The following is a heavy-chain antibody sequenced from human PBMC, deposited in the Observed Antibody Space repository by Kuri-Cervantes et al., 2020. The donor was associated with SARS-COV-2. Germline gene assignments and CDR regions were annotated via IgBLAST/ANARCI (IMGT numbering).Heavy chain of an antibody. D-gene: IGHD3-16*01. Sequence: SETLSLTCTVSGYSISSGYYWGWIRQPPGKGLEWIGSIYHSGSTYYNPSLKSRVTISVDTSENQFSLKLSSVTAADTAVYYCARHTREGDAFDIWGQGTLVTVSS. CDR1: GYSISSGYY. CDR3: ARHTREGDAFDI. CDR2: IYHSGST. J-gene: IGHJ4*02. V-gene: IGHV4-38-2*02.